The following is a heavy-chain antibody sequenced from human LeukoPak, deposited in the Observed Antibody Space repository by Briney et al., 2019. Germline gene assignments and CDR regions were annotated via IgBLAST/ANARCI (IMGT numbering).Heavy chain of an antibody. Sequence: GGSLRLSCAASGFTFSSYSMNWVRQAPGKGLEWVSFISSSSNYIYYADSVKGRFIISRDNAKNSLYLQINSLRSDDTAVYYCARDVRWLNSGWGSGTYYAPYFDYWGQGTLVTVSS. CDR2: ISSSSNYI. CDR1: GFTFSSYS. D-gene: IGHD3-10*01. V-gene: IGHV3-21*04. J-gene: IGHJ4*02. CDR3: ARDVRWLNSGWGSGTYYAPYFDY.